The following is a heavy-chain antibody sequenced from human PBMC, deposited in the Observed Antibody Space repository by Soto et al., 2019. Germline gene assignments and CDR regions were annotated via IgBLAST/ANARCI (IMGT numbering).Heavy chain of an antibody. CDR3: AKDVWQWLGGGMDV. V-gene: IGHV3-23*01. CDR2: ISGSGGST. D-gene: IGHD6-19*01. CDR1: GFTFSSFA. J-gene: IGHJ6*02. Sequence: GGSLRLSCAASGFTFSSFAMRWVRQAPGKGLEWVSAISGSGGSTYYAGSVKGRFTISRDNPKNTLYRQKNSLRAEDTAVYYCAKDVWQWLGGGMDVWGQGTTVTVSS.